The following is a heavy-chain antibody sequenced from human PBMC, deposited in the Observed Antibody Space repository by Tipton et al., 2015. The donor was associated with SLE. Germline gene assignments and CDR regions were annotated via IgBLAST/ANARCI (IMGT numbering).Heavy chain of an antibody. Sequence: TLSLTCAVYGGSFSDYYWSWIRQPPDKGLEWIGEINDSGITNYNPSLKSRVAISVDPSKNQFSLKLNSVTAADTAVYYCARLFPPRRDFPFDNWCQGTQVTVS. CDR2: INDSGIT. CDR3: ARLFPPRRDFPFDN. CDR1: GGSFSDYY. D-gene: IGHD5-24*01. J-gene: IGHJ4*02. V-gene: IGHV4-34*01.